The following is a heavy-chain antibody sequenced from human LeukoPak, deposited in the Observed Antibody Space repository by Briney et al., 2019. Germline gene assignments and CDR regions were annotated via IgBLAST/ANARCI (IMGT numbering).Heavy chain of an antibody. CDR1: GYTFTGYQ. Sequence: ASVKVSCKASGYTFTGYQMQWVRQAPGQGLEWMGWIDLNSGGTNYAQKFQGRVTMTRDTSISTGYMELSRLRSDDTAVYYCARGGADYGELLFDYWGQGTLVTVSS. CDR3: ARGGADYGELLFDY. CDR2: IDLNSGGT. J-gene: IGHJ4*02. V-gene: IGHV1-2*02. D-gene: IGHD4-17*01.